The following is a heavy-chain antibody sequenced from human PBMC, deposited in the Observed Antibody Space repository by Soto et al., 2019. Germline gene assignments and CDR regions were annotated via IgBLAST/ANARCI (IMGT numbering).Heavy chain of an antibody. V-gene: IGHV4-39*01. CDR3: ARPSSITAAGWFDP. CDR2: IYYSGST. CDR1: GGSISSSSYS. D-gene: IGHD6-13*01. Sequence: SETLSLTCTVSGGSISSSSYSWGWIRQPPGKGLEWIGSIYYSGSTYYNPSLKSRVTISVDTSKNQFSLNLSSVTAADTAVYYCARPSSITAAGWFDPWGQGTLVTVSS. J-gene: IGHJ5*02.